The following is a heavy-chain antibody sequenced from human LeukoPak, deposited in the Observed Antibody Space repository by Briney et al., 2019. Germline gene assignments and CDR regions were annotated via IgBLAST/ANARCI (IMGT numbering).Heavy chain of an antibody. CDR3: ARDRDSRWDFDL. J-gene: IGHJ2*01. V-gene: IGHV3-7*01. Sequence: GGSLRLSCAASGFTSSTYWMSWFRQAPEKGLEWVASIKQDGSETYYVDSVKGRFTLSRDNAKNSLYLQMNSLRADDTAVYYCARDRDSRWDFDLWGRGTLVTVSS. D-gene: IGHD3-22*01. CDR2: IKQDGSET. CDR1: GFTSSTYW.